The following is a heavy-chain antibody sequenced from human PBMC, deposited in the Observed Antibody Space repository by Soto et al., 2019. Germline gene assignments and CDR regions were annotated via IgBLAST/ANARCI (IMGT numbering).Heavy chain of an antibody. V-gene: IGHV3-33*01. CDR1: GFTFSSYG. J-gene: IGHJ6*03. CDR3: ARVRNPAAGTGILYYYYYMDV. Sequence: PGGSLRLSCAASGFTFSSYGMHWVRRAPGKGLEWVAVIWYDGSNKYYADSVKGRFTISRDNSKNTLYLQMNSLRAEDTAVYYCARVRNPAAGTGILYYYYYMDVWGKGTTVTVSS. CDR2: IWYDGSNK. D-gene: IGHD6-13*01.